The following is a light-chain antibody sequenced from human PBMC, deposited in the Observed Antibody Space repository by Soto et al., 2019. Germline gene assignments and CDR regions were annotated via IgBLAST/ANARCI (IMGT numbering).Light chain of an antibody. CDR3: QQYKKWPRT. CDR1: QSVSSN. Sequence: VMTQSPATLSVSPGERATLSCRASQSVSSNLAWYQQKPGQAPRLLIYDASTRATGIPARFSGSGSGTEFTLTISSLQSEDFAVYYCQQYKKWPRTFGHGTKVDSK. CDR2: DAS. V-gene: IGKV3-15*01. J-gene: IGKJ1*01.